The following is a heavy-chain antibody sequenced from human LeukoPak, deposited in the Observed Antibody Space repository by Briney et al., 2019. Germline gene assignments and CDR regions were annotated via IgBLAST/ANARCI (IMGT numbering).Heavy chain of an antibody. CDR1: GYSITSGYY. D-gene: IGHD3-3*01. Sequence: SETLSLTCAVSGYSITSGYYWGWIRQPPGKGLEWIGSMYHGGSTYYNPSLKSRVIISVDTSKNQFSLKLTSATAADTAVYYCARLAQLRFLEWLFRLDYGGKGTLVTVSS. J-gene: IGHJ4*02. CDR2: MYHGGST. V-gene: IGHV4-38-2*01. CDR3: ARLAQLRFLEWLFRLDY.